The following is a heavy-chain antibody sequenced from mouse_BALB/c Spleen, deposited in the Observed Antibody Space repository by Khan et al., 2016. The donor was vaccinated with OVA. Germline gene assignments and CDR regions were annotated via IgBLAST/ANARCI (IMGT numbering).Heavy chain of an antibody. Sequence: VQLKQSGPGLVKPSQSLSLTCTVTGYSITSNYAWNWIRQFPGNKLEWMGYISYSDSTSYNPSLKSRISITRDTSQNQFFLQFNSVTTEDTATYYCARGNYYGYYFDYWGQGTTLTVSS. CDR2: ISYSDST. J-gene: IGHJ2*01. V-gene: IGHV3-2*02. CDR3: ARGNYYGYYFDY. D-gene: IGHD1-1*01. CDR1: GYSITSNYA.